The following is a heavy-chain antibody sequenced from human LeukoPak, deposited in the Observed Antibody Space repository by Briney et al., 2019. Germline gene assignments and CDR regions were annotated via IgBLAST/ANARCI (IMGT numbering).Heavy chain of an antibody. CDR3: AKENYYDSSGYFDS. D-gene: IGHD3-22*01. CDR2: ISGSGDST. V-gene: IGHV3-23*01. Sequence: PGGSLRLSCAASGFTFSIYAMSWVRQAPGKGLEWVSAISGSGDSTYYADSVKGRFTISRDNSKNTLYLQMNGLRAEDTAVYYCAKENYYDSSGYFDSWGQGTLVTVSS. CDR1: GFTFSIYA. J-gene: IGHJ4*02.